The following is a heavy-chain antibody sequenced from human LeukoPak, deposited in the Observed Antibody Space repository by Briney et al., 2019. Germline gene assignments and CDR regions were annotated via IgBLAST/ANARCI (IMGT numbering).Heavy chain of an antibody. D-gene: IGHD1-26*01. Sequence: SETLSLTCAVYGGSFSGYFWSWIRQPPGKGLEWVGEINHSGSTNYNPSLKSRVTISVDTSKNQFSLKLSSVTAADTAVYYCARGPLPTPNWFDPWGQGTLVTVSS. V-gene: IGHV4-34*01. J-gene: IGHJ5*02. CDR1: GGSFSGYF. CDR2: INHSGST. CDR3: ARGPLPTPNWFDP.